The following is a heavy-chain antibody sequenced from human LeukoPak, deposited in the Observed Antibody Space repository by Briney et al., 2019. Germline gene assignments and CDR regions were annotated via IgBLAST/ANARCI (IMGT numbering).Heavy chain of an antibody. CDR3: ATEYNYYDSSGYLDY. CDR2: ISGSGGST. Sequence: GVLRLSCAASGFTFSSYAMSWVRQAPGKGLEWVSAISGSGGSTYYADSVKGRFTISRDNSKNTLYLQMNSLRAEDTAVYYCATEYNYYDSSGYLDYWGQGTLVTVSS. V-gene: IGHV3-23*01. J-gene: IGHJ4*02. D-gene: IGHD3-22*01. CDR1: GFTFSSYA.